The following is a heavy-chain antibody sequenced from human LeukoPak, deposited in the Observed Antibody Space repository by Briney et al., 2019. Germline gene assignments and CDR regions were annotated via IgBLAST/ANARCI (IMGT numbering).Heavy chain of an antibody. CDR1: GDFITNCNYY. CDR3: ARDLYSSRTNDAFVI. D-gene: IGHD6-13*01. Sequence: SETLSLTCTVSGDFITNCNYYWAWIRQPPGKGLEWIGSIYCDGSTYYNPSLKSRVTVSGDTSKNQFSLKVNSVTAADTAVYYCARDLYSSRTNDAFVIWGQGTMVTVSS. V-gene: IGHV4-39*07. CDR2: IYCDGST. J-gene: IGHJ3*02.